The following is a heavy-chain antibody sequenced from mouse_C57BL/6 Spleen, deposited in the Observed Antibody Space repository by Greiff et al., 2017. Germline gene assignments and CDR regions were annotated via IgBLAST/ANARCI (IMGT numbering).Heavy chain of an antibody. CDR1: GYTFTSYW. D-gene: IGHD1-1*01. CDR3: AWDYGSSYGWFAY. J-gene: IGHJ3*01. V-gene: IGHV1-53*01. Sequence: VQLQQPGTELVKPGASVKLSCRASGYTFTSYWMHWVKQRPGQGLEWIGNINPSNGGTNYNEKFKSKATLTVDKSSSTAYMQLSSLTSEDSAVYYCAWDYGSSYGWFAYWGQGTLVTVSA. CDR2: INPSNGGT.